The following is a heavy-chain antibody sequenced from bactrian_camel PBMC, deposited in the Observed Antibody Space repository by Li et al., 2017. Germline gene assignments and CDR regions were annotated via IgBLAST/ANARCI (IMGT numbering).Heavy chain of an antibody. V-gene: IGHV3S53*01. J-gene: IGHJ4*01. Sequence: VQLVESGGGTVQAGGSLRLSCTASGLMIVDEDYMGWFRQAPGKERESISTIDIDGSTYYTVSVRGRFTISQDNAKNTVYLQMNSLKPEDTAMYYCNTVPWGMCGVNYWGQGTQVTVS. D-gene: IGHD5*01. CDR3: NTVPWGMCGVNY. CDR1: GLMIVDEDY. CDR2: IDIDGST.